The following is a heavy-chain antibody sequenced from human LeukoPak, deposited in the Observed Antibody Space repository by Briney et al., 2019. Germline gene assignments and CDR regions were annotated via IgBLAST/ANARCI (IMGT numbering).Heavy chain of an antibody. CDR3: ARGGDCSSTSCFPGPDY. V-gene: IGHV1-2*02. CDR2: INPNSGGT. D-gene: IGHD2-2*01. CDR1: GYTFTGYY. Sequence: ASVKVSCKASGYTFTGYYMHWVRQAPGQGLEWMGWINPNSGGTNYAQKFQGRVTMTRDTSISTAYMELSRLRSDDTAVYYCARGGDCSSTSCFPGPDYWGQGTLVTGSS. J-gene: IGHJ4*02.